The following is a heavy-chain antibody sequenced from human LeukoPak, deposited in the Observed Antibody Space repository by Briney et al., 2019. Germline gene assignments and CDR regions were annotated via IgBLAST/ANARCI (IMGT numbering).Heavy chain of an antibody. Sequence: ASVKLSCSASGYTFTGYNIHWVRQAPGQGREWMGRINPNSGSTNYAQKFQGRGTMTRDTSISTAYMELSRLRSDDTAVYYCARDDNPYSSSWVFDYWGQGTLVTVSS. CDR1: GYTFTGYN. J-gene: IGHJ4*02. CDR3: ARDDNPYSSSWVFDY. CDR2: INPNSGST. D-gene: IGHD6-13*01. V-gene: IGHV1-2*06.